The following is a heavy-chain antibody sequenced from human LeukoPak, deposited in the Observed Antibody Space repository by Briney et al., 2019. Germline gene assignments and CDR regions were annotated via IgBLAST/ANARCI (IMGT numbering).Heavy chain of an antibody. CDR3: ASTGAYTYGYFDP. CDR2: IYYSGTT. Sequence: PSETLSLTCTVSGDSISSWYWSWIRQPPGKGLEWIGYIYYSGTTYYNPSLKSRVSISLDTSKNQFSLKLSSVTAADTAVYYCASTGAYTYGYFDPWGQGTLVTVSS. CDR1: GDSISSWY. V-gene: IGHV4-59*01. J-gene: IGHJ5*02. D-gene: IGHD5-18*01.